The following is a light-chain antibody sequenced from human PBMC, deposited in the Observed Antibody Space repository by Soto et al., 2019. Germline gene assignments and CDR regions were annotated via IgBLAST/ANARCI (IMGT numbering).Light chain of an antibody. Sequence: ETVMTQSPATLSVSPGERATLSCRASQSVSSNLAWYQQKPGQAPRLLIYGASTRATGIPARFSGSGSGTEFTLTISSLQSEDLAVYYCQQYEDWPLTFGGGTKVAIK. V-gene: IGKV3-15*01. CDR3: QQYEDWPLT. CDR1: QSVSSN. J-gene: IGKJ4*01. CDR2: GAS.